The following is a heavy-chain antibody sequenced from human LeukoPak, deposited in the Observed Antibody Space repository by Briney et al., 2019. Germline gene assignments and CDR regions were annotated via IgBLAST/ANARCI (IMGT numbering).Heavy chain of an antibody. D-gene: IGHD5-24*01. Sequence: SETLFLTCTASGGSFSSSSGNYWGWIRQPPGKGLEWIGSINYSGTTYYNPSLRSPVTISVDTSKKQLSLRLSSVTAADTAVYYCARRGPTSGRRDAFVYWGEAPLVTVSS. CDR1: GGSFSSSSGNY. CDR3: ARRGPTSGRRDAFVY. J-gene: IGHJ4*02. V-gene: IGHV4-39*01. CDR2: INYSGTT.